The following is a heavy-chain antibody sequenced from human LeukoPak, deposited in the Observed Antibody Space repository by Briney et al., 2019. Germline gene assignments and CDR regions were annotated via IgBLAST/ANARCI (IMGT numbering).Heavy chain of an antibody. D-gene: IGHD5-18*01. CDR3: SGYSYGYTLDEAY. CDR1: GFTVSSNY. CDR2: IYSGGST. J-gene: IGHJ4*02. Sequence: GGSLRLSCAASGFTVSSNYMSWVRQAPGKGLEWVSVIYSGGSTYYADSVKGGFTISRDNSKNTLYLQMNSLRAEDTAVYYCSGYSYGYTLDEAYWGQGTLVTVSS. V-gene: IGHV3-66*01.